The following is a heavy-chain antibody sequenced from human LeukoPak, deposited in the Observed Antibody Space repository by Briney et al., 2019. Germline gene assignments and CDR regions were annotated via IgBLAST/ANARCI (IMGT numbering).Heavy chain of an antibody. Sequence: PSETLSLTCTVSGGSISSSSYYWGWIRQPPGKGLEWIGSIYYSGSTYYNPSLKSRVTISVDTSKNQFSLKLSSVTAADTAVYYCATHYGSGSYWYYYYGMDVWGQGTTVTVSS. J-gene: IGHJ6*02. CDR1: GGSISSSSYY. D-gene: IGHD3-10*01. CDR3: ATHYGSGSYWYYYYGMDV. V-gene: IGHV4-39*01. CDR2: IYYSGST.